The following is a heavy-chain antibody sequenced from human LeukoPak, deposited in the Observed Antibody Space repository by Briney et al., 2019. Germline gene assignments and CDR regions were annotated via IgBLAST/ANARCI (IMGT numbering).Heavy chain of an antibody. V-gene: IGHV1-69*05. J-gene: IGHJ4*02. CDR3: ARVRGGSYFNGGYFDY. CDR1: GCTFSSYA. Sequence: ASVKVSCKASGCTFSSYAISWVRQAPGQGLEWMGRIIPIFGTANYAQKFQGRVTITTDESTSTAYMELSSLRSEDTAVYYCARVRGGSYFNGGYFDYWGQGTLVTVSS. D-gene: IGHD1-26*01. CDR2: IIPIFGTA.